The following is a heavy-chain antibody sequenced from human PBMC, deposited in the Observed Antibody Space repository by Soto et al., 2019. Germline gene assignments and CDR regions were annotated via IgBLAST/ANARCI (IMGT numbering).Heavy chain of an antibody. V-gene: IGHV4-34*01. J-gene: IGHJ3*02. CDR3: ARGAGFDI. CDR1: GGSFSGYY. Sequence: QVQLQQWGAGLLKPSETLSLTCAVYGGSFSGYYWSWIRQPPGKGLEWIGEINHSGSTNYNPSLXSXVXXSVDPSKTQFSLKLSSVTAADTAVYYCARGAGFDIWGQGTMVTVSS. CDR2: INHSGST.